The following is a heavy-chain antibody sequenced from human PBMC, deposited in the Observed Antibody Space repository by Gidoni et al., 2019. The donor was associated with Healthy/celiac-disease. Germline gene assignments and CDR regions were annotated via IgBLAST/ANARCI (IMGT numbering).Heavy chain of an antibody. CDR1: SSYA. CDR2: ISYDGSNK. CDR3: ARDPVSPYGMDV. Sequence: SSYAMHWVRQAPGKGLEWVAVISYDGSNKYYADSVKGRFTISRDNSKNTLYLQMNSLRAEDTAVYYCARDPVSPYGMDVWGQGTTVTVSS. V-gene: IGHV3-30-3*01. J-gene: IGHJ6*02. D-gene: IGHD4-4*01.